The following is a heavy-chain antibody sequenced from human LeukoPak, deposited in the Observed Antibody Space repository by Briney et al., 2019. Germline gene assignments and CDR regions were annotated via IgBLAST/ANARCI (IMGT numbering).Heavy chain of an antibody. V-gene: IGHV3-7*03. CDR1: RFTFNRYW. CDR3: ARGVIGYRDAFDI. CDR2: IKEDGSEK. D-gene: IGHD5-12*01. J-gene: IGHJ3*02. Sequence: PGGSLRLSCAASRFTFNRYWMSWVRQAPGKGLECVANIKEDGSEKNYVDSMKGRITISRDNAKNSLYLQMNSLRVEDMDVYYCARGVIGYRDAFDIWGQGAMVTVSS.